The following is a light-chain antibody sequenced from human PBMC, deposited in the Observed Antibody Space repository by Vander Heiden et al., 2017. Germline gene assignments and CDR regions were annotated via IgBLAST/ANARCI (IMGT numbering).Light chain of an antibody. CDR2: GVS. Sequence: EIVMKQSPATLSVSPGERATLSCRASQSVSSNLAWYQQKPGQAPRLLIYGVSTRATGIPTRFSGSGSGTEFTLTISSLQSEDFAVYYCQQYHNWPPLTFGGGTKVEIK. V-gene: IGKV3-15*01. CDR1: QSVSSN. CDR3: QQYHNWPPLT. J-gene: IGKJ4*01.